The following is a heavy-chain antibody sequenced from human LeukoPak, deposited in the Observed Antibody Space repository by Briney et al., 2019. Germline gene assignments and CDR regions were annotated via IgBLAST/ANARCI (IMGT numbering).Heavy chain of an antibody. CDR3: AKDRAPYCGGDCYFNY. CDR1: GYSFTSYW. CDR2: ISYDGTNK. Sequence: GGSLRISCKGSGYSFTSYWISWGRQMPGKGLEWVAVISYDGTNKNYADSVKGRFTISRDSSKNTVYLQMNSLRVEDTAVYYCAKDRAPYCGGDCYFNYWGQGTLVTVSS. J-gene: IGHJ4*02. D-gene: IGHD2-21*02. V-gene: IGHV3-30*18.